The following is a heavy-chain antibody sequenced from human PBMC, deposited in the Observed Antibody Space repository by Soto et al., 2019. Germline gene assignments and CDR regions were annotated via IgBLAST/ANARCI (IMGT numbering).Heavy chain of an antibody. Sequence: SETLSLTCDVSGELYGPYFWAWIRQSPGKGLEWIGEVSHMGVSNYNPALKNRVTISVDTPKKQFSLRLTSVTAADTAVYYCASLRLLEWFNDNMDVRGQGTTVTVSS. CDR1: GELYGPYF. D-gene: IGHD3-3*01. CDR3: ASLRLLEWFNDNMDV. V-gene: IGHV4-34*01. J-gene: IGHJ6*02. CDR2: VSHMGVS.